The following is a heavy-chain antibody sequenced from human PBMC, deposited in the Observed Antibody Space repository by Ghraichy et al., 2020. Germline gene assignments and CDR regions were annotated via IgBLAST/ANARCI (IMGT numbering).Heavy chain of an antibody. Sequence: SQTLSLTCSVSGGSIRDYYWSWIRQSPRKGLEWIGYIYSSGTTDYNPSLRSRVTMSVDTSKDQFSLNLSFITAADTAVYYCARHADVYGIHFDYWGQGTLVSVSS. CDR2: IYSSGTT. CDR1: GGSIRDYY. D-gene: IGHD5/OR15-5a*01. J-gene: IGHJ4*02. V-gene: IGHV4-59*08. CDR3: ARHADVYGIHFDY.